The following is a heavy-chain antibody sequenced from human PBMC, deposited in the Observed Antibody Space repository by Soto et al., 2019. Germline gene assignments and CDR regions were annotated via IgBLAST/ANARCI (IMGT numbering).Heavy chain of an antibody. CDR2: IYHSGNT. V-gene: IGHV4-30-2*01. CDR1: GGSISSGGYS. J-gene: IGHJ5*02. Sequence: QLQLQESGSGLVKPSQTLSLTCAVSGGSISSGGYSWSWVRQPPGKGLEWIGYIYHSGNTYYNPSLKSRVTISVGRSKNQFSLKLSSVTAADTAVYYCARRCYYDSSGYYYPNWFDPWGQGTLVTVSS. D-gene: IGHD3-22*01. CDR3: ARRCYYDSSGYYYPNWFDP.